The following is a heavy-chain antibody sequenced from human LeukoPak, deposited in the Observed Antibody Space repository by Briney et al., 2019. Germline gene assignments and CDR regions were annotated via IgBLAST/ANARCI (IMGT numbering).Heavy chain of an antibody. CDR1: GFTFSGSA. D-gene: IGHD3-10*01. J-gene: IGHJ4*02. CDR3: TGNYYGSGSYADFDY. CDR2: IRSTANGYAT. V-gene: IGHV3-73*01. Sequence: GGSLRLSCAASGFTFSGSALHWVRQASGKGLEWVGRIRSTANGYATAYAASVKGRFTISRDDSKNTAYLQMGSLKTEDTAVYYCTGNYYGSGSYADFDYWGQGTLVTVSS.